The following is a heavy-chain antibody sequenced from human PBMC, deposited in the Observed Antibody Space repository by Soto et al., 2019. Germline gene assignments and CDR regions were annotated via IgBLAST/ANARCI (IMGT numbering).Heavy chain of an antibody. D-gene: IGHD2-21*02. Sequence: QVQLVQSGAEVKKPGASVKVSCKASGYTFTNYYMHWVRQAPGQGLEWMGITNPSGGRTNYAQKFQGRVTMTGDTSTSTVYMEVSSLRSEDTAVYYCARAGCGGDCSFDYWGQGTLVTVSS. V-gene: IGHV1-46*01. CDR2: TNPSGGRT. J-gene: IGHJ4*02. CDR1: GYTFTNYY. CDR3: ARAGCGGDCSFDY.